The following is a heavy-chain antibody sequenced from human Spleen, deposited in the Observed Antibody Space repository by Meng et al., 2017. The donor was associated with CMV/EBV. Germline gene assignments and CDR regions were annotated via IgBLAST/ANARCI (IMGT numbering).Heavy chain of an antibody. J-gene: IGHJ4*02. CDR1: GFTFSSYG. D-gene: IGHD6-19*01. V-gene: IGHV3-30*02. CDR3: ARGRVAVAGTGDY. Sequence: GGSLRLSCAASGFTFSSYGMHWVRQAPGKGLEWVAFIRYDGSNKYYADSVKGRFTVSRDNAQSSLFLQMNSLRAEDTAVYYCARGRVAVAGTGDYWGQGTPVTVSS. CDR2: IRYDGSNK.